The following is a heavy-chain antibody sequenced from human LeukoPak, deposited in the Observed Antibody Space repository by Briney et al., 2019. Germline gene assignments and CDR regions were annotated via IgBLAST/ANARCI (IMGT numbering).Heavy chain of an antibody. V-gene: IGHV3-23*01. CDR2: ISGTGGRT. J-gene: IGHJ4*02. CDR1: GFTFSNYA. D-gene: IGHD3-22*01. CDR3: ANVPTYYYDSSGGETFDY. Sequence: GGSLRLSCTASGFTFSNYAMTWVRQAPGKGLEWVSSISGTGGRTYSADSVKGRFTISRDNSKNTLYLQMKNLRVEHTAVYYCANVPTYYYDSSGGETFDYWGQGTLVTVSS.